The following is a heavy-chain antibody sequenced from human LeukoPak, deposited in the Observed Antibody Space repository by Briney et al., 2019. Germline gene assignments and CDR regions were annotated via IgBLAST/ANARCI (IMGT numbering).Heavy chain of an antibody. CDR1: GGSFSGYY. V-gene: IGHV4-34*01. CDR2: INHSGST. CDR3: ARGMTTETHAFDY. Sequence: SETLSLTCAVYGGSFSGYYWSWIRQPPGKGLEWIGEINHSGSTNYNPSLKSRVTISVDTSKNQFSLKLSSVTAADTAVYYCARGMTTETHAFDYWGQGTLVTVSS. J-gene: IGHJ4*02. D-gene: IGHD4-17*01.